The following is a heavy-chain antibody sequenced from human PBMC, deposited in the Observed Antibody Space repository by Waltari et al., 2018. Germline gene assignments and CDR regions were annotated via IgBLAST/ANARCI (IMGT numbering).Heavy chain of an antibody. Sequence: QLQLQESGPGLVKPSETLSLTCTVSGGSISSSSYYWGWIRQPPGKGLEWIGSIYYSVSTDYNPSLKSRVTISVDTSKNQFSLKLSSVTAADTAVYYCARQTEDYDILARPYYYYGMDVWGQGTTVTVSS. CDR2: IYYSVST. D-gene: IGHD3-9*01. V-gene: IGHV4-39*01. J-gene: IGHJ6*02. CDR1: GGSISSSSYY. CDR3: ARQTEDYDILARPYYYYGMDV.